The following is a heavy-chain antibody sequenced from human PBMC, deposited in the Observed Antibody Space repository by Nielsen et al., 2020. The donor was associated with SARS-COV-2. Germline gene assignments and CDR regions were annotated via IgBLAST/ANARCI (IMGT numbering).Heavy chain of an antibody. V-gene: IGHV3-7*02. D-gene: IGHD6-13*01. CDR2: INPDGSMK. J-gene: IGHJ6*02. Sequence: GGSLRLSCAASGFSFRTSWMNWVRQGPGKRLEWVANINPDGSMKRHVDSVKGRFTISRDNVRNSLYLQLSSLSAEDTAVYYCARSPFHRSSWYGMDVWGQGTTVTVSS. CDR3: ARSPFHRSSWYGMDV. CDR1: GFSFRTSW.